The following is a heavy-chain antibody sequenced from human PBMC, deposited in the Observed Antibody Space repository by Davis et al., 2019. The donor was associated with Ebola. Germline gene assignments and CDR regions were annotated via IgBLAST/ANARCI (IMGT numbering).Heavy chain of an antibody. V-gene: IGHV1-3*01. Sequence: AASVKVSCKASGYTFTSYAMHWVRQAPGQGLEWMGWINAGNGNTKYSQKFQGRVTITRDTSASTAYMELSSLRSEDTAVYYCARETYYDFWSGYPYFDYWGQGTLVTVSS. CDR2: INAGNGNT. CDR1: GYTFTSYA. D-gene: IGHD3-3*01. CDR3: ARETYYDFWSGYPYFDY. J-gene: IGHJ4*02.